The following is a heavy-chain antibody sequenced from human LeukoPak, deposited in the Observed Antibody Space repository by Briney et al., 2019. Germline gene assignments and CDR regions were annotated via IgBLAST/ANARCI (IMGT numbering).Heavy chain of an antibody. J-gene: IGHJ4*02. CDR2: IYPGDSDI. Sequence: GESLKISCKGSGYSFSNYWIGWVRQMPGKGPEWLVIIYPGDSDIKYSPSFEGQVTISADKSNSTAYLQWSSLKASDTAMYYCARRSSSGGYYFDYWGQGTRVTVSS. CDR1: GYSFSNYW. D-gene: IGHD3-16*01. V-gene: IGHV5-51*01. CDR3: ARRSSSGGYYFDY.